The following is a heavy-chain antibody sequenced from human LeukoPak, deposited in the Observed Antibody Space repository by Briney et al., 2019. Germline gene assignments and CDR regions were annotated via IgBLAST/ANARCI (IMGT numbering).Heavy chain of an antibody. D-gene: IGHD6-19*01. CDR3: ARAGYSSGWYGPGYYYYMDV. Sequence: GRSLRLSCAASGFTFSSYAMHWVRQAPGKGLEWVAVISYDGSNKYYADSVKGRFTISRDNSKNTLYLQMNSLRAEDTAVYYCARAGYSSGWYGPGYYYYMDVWGKGTTVTVSS. CDR1: GFTFSSYA. CDR2: ISYDGSNK. J-gene: IGHJ6*03. V-gene: IGHV3-30*01.